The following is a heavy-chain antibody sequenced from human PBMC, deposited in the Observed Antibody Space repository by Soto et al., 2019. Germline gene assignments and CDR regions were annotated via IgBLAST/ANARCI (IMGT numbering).Heavy chain of an antibody. J-gene: IGHJ4*02. CDR2: ISWNSGII. V-gene: IGHV3-9*01. D-gene: IGHD5-18*01. CDR1: GFTFDDYA. Sequence: EVQLVESGGGLVQPGRSLRLSCAASGFTFDDYAMHCVRQAPGKGLEWVSGISWNSGIIDYADSVKGRFTISRDNGKNSLYLQMNSLRSEDPALYYFANGYSYGVLEPLGHWGQVHLITVSS. CDR3: ANGYSYGVLEPLGH.